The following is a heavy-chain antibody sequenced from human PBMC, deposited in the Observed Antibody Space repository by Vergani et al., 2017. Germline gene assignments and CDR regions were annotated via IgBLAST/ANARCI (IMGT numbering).Heavy chain of an antibody. V-gene: IGHV1-18*01. J-gene: IGHJ4*02. CDR1: GYTFSNYG. CDR3: GRDSGSGSKSPDF. D-gene: IGHD3-10*01. CDR2: ISGWAADT. Sequence: QVQLVQSGAEVKKPGASVKVSCNASGYTFSNYGVSWVREAPGLGLEWRGWISGWAADTNHAHRLKGRGTMTTDTSTNTAYMELTSQRYDDTAVYYCGRDSGSGSKSPDFWGQGTLVTVSS.